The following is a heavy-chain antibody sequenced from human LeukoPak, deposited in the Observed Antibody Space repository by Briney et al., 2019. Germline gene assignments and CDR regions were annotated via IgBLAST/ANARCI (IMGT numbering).Heavy chain of an antibody. CDR3: AREVPGSGKNGMDV. CDR2: IFGSGGSP. Sequence: PGGSLRLSCEASGFTFGSHAMYWVRQAPGKGLEWVAGIFGSGGSPHYADPVKGRFTISRDNSRNTVYLQMNSLRAEDTAVYYCAREVPGSGKNGMDVWGQGTTVTVSS. V-gene: IGHV3-23*01. D-gene: IGHD2-2*01. J-gene: IGHJ6*02. CDR1: GFTFGSHA.